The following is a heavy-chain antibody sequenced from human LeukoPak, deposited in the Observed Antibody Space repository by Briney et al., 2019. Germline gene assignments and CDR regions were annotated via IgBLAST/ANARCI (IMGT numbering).Heavy chain of an antibody. CDR1: GYTFTGYY. V-gene: IGHV1-2*02. CDR2: INPNSGGT. D-gene: IGHD6-19*01. CDR3: ARDSSLPTFLYSSGWYPGY. J-gene: IGHJ4*02. Sequence: ASVKVSCKASGYTFTGYYMHWVRQAPGQGLEWMGWINPNSGGTNYAQKFQGRVTMTRDTSISTAYMELSRLRSDDTAVYYCARDSSLPTFLYSSGWYPGYWGQGTLVTVSS.